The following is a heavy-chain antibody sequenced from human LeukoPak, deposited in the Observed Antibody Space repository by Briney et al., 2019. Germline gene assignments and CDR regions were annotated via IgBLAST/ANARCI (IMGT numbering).Heavy chain of an antibody. CDR3: ARAFVAAAGTSFDY. J-gene: IGHJ4*02. D-gene: IGHD6-13*01. V-gene: IGHV4-59*01. Sequence: SETLSLTCSVSGGSFSNYFWSWIRQPPGKGLEWIGFIYYTGSTSFNPSLRGRVSISLDTSKHQFSLNLTSVTAADTAVYYCARAFVAAAGTSFDYWGQGTLVTVSS. CDR1: GGSFSNYF. CDR2: IYYTGST.